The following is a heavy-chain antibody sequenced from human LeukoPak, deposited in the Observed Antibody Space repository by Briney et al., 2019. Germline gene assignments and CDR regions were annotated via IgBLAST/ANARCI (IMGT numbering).Heavy chain of an antibody. J-gene: IGHJ4*02. Sequence: SETLSLTCAVYGGSFSGYYWSWIRQPPGKGLEWIGEINHSGSTNYNPSLKSRVTISVDTSKNQFSLKLSSATAADTAVYYCARRVGYSGYDYWGQGTLVTVSS. CDR1: GGSFSGYY. V-gene: IGHV4-34*01. CDR2: INHSGST. CDR3: ARRVGYSGYDY. D-gene: IGHD5-12*01.